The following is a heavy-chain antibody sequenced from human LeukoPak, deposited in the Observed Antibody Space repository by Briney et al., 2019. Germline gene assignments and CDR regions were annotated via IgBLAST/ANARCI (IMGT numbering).Heavy chain of an antibody. CDR1: GGSISSRPYY. J-gene: IGHJ3*02. CDR3: ARTGGNWNDVGAFDI. V-gene: IGHV4-39*01. D-gene: IGHD1-20*01. CDR2: IYYSGIT. Sequence: SETLSLTCSVSGGSISSRPYYWGWIRQPPGKGLEWIGSIYYSGITYCNPSLKSRVTISVDTSKNQFSLKLSSVTAADTAVYYCARTGGNWNDVGAFDIWGQGTMVTVSS.